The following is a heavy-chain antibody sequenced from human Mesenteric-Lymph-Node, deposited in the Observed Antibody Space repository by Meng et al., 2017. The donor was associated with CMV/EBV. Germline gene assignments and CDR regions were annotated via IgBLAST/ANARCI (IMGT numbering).Heavy chain of an antibody. D-gene: IGHD3-3*01. CDR3: ARGRISDLWSAYYPIKPGPFYFDF. CDR2: IDPNTGGT. J-gene: IGHJ4*02. Sequence: ASVKVSCKTSGYTFAGYYVHWVRQAPGQGLEWIGWIDPNTGGTNFAQKFQGRVTMTRDTSISTVYMEPSSLRSDDTAIYYCARGRISDLWSAYYPIKPGPFYFDFWGQGTLVTVSS. CDR1: GYTFAGYY. V-gene: IGHV1-2*02.